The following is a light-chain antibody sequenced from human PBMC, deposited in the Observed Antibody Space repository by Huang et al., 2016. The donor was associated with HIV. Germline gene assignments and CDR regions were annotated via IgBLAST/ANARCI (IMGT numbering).Light chain of an antibody. CDR3: LQYDRSPLT. J-gene: IGKJ4*01. CDR2: AAS. CDR1: QSLRDTY. V-gene: IGKV3-20*01. Sequence: EVVLTQSPGTLSLSPGEKATLSCRASQSLRDTYLAWYQQRPGQAPRLLIYAASSRATGIPDRFSGSGSGTDFTLIINGLELQDSAVYFCLQYDRSPLTFGGGT.